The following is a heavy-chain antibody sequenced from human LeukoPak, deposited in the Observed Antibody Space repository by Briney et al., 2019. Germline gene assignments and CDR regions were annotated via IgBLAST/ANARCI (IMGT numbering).Heavy chain of an antibody. CDR3: ARSRDSSGYYYLI. Sequence: GDPVNILCEACGYPFSNYWVVWVREMSGKARECMGIIYTDDSETTYSPSCQGQVNISADKSISTAYLQWSRLQASDTAMYYCARSRDSSGYYYLIWGEGTLVTVSS. CDR1: GYPFSNYW. D-gene: IGHD3-22*01. CDR2: IYTDDSET. J-gene: IGHJ4*02. V-gene: IGHV5-51*03.